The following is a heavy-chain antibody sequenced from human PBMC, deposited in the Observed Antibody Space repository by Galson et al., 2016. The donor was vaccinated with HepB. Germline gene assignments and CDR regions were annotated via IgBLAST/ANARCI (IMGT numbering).Heavy chain of an antibody. Sequence: SLRLSCAASGFNFSVYDMNWVRQAPGKGLEWVAVIWYDGSHKYYADSVKGRFTISRDNSMNTLYLQVNSLRVEDTAVYYCARDFGTPRAEYFHHWGQGTLVTVSS. CDR1: GFNFSVYD. CDR2: IWYDGSHK. V-gene: IGHV3-33*01. D-gene: IGHD3-10*01. CDR3: ARDFGTPRAEYFHH. J-gene: IGHJ1*01.